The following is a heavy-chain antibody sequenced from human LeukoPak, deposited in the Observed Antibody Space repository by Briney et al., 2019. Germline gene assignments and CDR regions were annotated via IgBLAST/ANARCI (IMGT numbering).Heavy chain of an antibody. V-gene: IGHV4-34*01. CDR1: GGSFSGYY. J-gene: IGHJ6*02. Sequence: SETLSLTCAVYGGSFSGYYWSWIRQPPGKGLEWIGEINHSGSTNYNPSLKGRVTISVDTSKNQFSLKLSSVTAADTAVYYCAGPMFRNYYYYYGMDVWGQGTTVTVSS. CDR2: INHSGST. D-gene: IGHD3-10*01. CDR3: AGPMFRNYYYYYGMDV.